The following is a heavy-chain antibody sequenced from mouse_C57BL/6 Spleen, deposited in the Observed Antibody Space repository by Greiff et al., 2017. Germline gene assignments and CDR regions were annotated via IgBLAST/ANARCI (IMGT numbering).Heavy chain of an antibody. CDR2: INPGSGGT. Sequence: QVQLQQSGAELVRPGTSVKVSCKASGYAFTNYLIEWVKQRPGQGLEWIGVINPGSGGTNYNEKFKGKATLTADKSSSTAYMQLSSLTSEDSAVYFCASSRARYWYFDVWGTGTTVTVSS. J-gene: IGHJ1*03. CDR3: ASSRARYWYFDV. CDR1: GYAFTNYL. D-gene: IGHD3-3*01. V-gene: IGHV1-54*01.